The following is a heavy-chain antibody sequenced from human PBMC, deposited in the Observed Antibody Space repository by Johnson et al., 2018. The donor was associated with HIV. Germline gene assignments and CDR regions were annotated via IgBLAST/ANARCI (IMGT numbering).Heavy chain of an antibody. J-gene: IGHJ3*02. V-gene: IGHV3-30-3*01. D-gene: IGHD6-13*01. CDR3: ARVEGGSSSNAFDI. CDR2: ISYDGSNK. Sequence: QVQLVESGGGVVQPGRSLRLSCAASGFTFSSYAMHWVRQAPGKGLEWVAVISYDGSNKYYADSVKGRFTISRDNSKNTLYLQMNSLRAEDTAVYYCARVEGGSSSNAFDIWCQGTMVTVSS. CDR1: GFTFSSYA.